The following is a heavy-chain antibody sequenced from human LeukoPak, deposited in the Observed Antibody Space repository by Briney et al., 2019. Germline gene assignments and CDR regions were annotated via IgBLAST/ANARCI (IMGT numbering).Heavy chain of an antibody. CDR3: ARDYSMYGMDV. V-gene: IGHV3-48*03. J-gene: IGHJ6*02. Sequence: PGGSLRLSCAAFGFTFSSYEMNWVRQAPGKGLEWVSYISSSGSTIYYADSVKGRFTISRDNAKNSLYLQMNSLRAEDTAVYYCARDYSMYGMDVWGQGTTVTVSS. CDR1: GFTFSSYE. CDR2: ISSSGSTI. D-gene: IGHD4-11*01.